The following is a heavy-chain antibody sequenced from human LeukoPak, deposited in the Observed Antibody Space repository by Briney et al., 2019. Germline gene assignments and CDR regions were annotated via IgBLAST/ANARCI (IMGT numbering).Heavy chain of an antibody. CDR2: ISSSGSTI. CDR1: GFTFSSYE. Sequence: PGGSLRLSCAASGFTFSSYEMNWVRQAPGKGLEWVSYISSSGSTIYYADSVKGRFTISRDNAKNSLYLQMNSLRAEDTAVYYCARVGYYDFWSAPNPWDYYYYMDVWGKGTTVTVSS. V-gene: IGHV3-48*03. D-gene: IGHD3-3*01. CDR3: ARVGYYDFWSAPNPWDYYYYMDV. J-gene: IGHJ6*03.